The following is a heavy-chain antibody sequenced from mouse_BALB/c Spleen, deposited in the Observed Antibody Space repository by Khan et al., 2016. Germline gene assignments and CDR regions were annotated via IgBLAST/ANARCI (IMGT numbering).Heavy chain of an antibody. CDR3: TLNWDGFAY. D-gene: IGHD4-1*02. CDR2: IRLKSNNYAT. Sequence: EVKLEESGGGLVQPGGSMKLSCVASGFTFSNYWMNWVRQSPEKGLEWVAEIRLKSNNYATHYAESVKGRFTISRDDSKSSVYLQMNNLRAEDTGYYYCTLNWDGFAYWGQGTLVTVSA. V-gene: IGHV6-6*02. CDR1: GFTFSNYW. J-gene: IGHJ3*01.